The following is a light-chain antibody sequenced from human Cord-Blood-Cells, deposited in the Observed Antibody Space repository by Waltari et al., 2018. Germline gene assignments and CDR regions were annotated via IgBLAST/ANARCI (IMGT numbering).Light chain of an antibody. CDR1: QSVSSN. J-gene: IGKJ2*01. V-gene: IGKV3-15*01. CDR3: QQYNNWPPTYT. Sequence: EIVMTQSPATLSLSPGERATLSCRASQSVSSNLAWDQQKPGQAPRLLIYGASTRATGIPARFSGSGSGTEFTLTISSLQSEDFAVYYCQQYNNWPPTYTFGQGTKLEIK. CDR2: GAS.